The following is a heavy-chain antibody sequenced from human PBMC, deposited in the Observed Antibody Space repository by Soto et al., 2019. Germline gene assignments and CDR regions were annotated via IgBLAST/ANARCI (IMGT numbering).Heavy chain of an antibody. CDR3: ARETYRGFYFDY. CDR1: GYSFTGCY. CDR2: INPNTGGT. Sequence: SVKVYCTASGYSFTGCYMHWVRQAPGQGLEWMGWINPNTGGTNYAQKFQCRVTMTRDTSISTAYMELSRLRSDDTALYYCARETYRGFYFDYCGQGTLVTVSS. V-gene: IGHV1-2*02. D-gene: IGHD4-4*01. J-gene: IGHJ4*02.